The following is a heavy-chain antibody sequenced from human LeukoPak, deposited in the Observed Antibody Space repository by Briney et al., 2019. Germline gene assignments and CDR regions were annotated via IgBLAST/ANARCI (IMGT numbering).Heavy chain of an antibody. CDR1: GFTFSSYA. D-gene: IGHD2-2*01. Sequence: GGSLRLSCAASGFTFSSYAMTWVRQAPGKGLEWVSSISGSGGSTYYADSVRGRFTLSRDNSKNMPYLQMNSLRAEDTAVYYCAKDIVVVPAAGNAFDIWGQGTMVTVSS. CDR3: AKDIVVVPAAGNAFDI. V-gene: IGHV3-23*01. J-gene: IGHJ3*02. CDR2: ISGSGGST.